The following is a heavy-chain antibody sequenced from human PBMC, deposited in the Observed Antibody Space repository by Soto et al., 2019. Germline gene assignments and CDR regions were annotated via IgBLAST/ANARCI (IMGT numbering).Heavy chain of an antibody. V-gene: IGHV3-48*03. J-gene: IGHJ6*02. Sequence: GGSLRLSCAASGFTFSSYEMNWVRQAPGKGLEWVSYISSSGSTIYYADSVKGRFTISRDNAKNSLYLQMNSLRAEDTAVYYCARGGDYYYGMDVRGQGTTVTVSS. CDR3: ARGGDYYYGMDV. CDR2: ISSSGSTI. CDR1: GFTFSSYE.